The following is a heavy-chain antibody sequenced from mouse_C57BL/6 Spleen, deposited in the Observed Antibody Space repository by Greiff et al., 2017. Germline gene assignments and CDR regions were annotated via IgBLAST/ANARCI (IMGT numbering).Heavy chain of an antibody. CDR3: ARDGYYGSILYWYFDV. D-gene: IGHD1-1*01. V-gene: IGHV5-16*01. Sequence: EVHLVESEGGLVQPGSSMKLSCPASGFTFSDYYMAWVRQVPEKGLEWVANINYDGSSTYYLDSLKSRFIISRDNAKNILYLQMSSLKSEDTATYYCARDGYYGSILYWYFDVWGTGTTVTVSS. CDR2: INYDGSST. CDR1: GFTFSDYY. J-gene: IGHJ1*03.